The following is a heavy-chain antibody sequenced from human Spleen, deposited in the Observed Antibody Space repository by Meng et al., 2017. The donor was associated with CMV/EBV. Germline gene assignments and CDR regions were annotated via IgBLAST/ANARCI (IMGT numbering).Heavy chain of an antibody. Sequence: GGSLRLSCTVSGFTFSSYEMNWVRQAPGKGLEWISYISSTGGTIYYADSVRGRFAISRDNAKNSLYLQMNSLRAEDTAIYYCAREGDGYYFDYWGQGTLVTVSS. CDR1: GFTFSSYE. D-gene: IGHD3-10*01. J-gene: IGHJ4*02. V-gene: IGHV3-48*03. CDR3: AREGDGYYFDY. CDR2: ISSTGGTI.